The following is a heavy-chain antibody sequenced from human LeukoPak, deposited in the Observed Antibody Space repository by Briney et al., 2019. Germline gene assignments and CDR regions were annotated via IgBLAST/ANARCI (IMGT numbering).Heavy chain of an antibody. Sequence: ASVTVSCKASGYTFTGYYIHWVRQAPGQGLERMGWINPNTGGTNYAQKFQGRVTMIRDTSFITAYMELSSLKSDDTAVYYCASGYSDGKWELAEYFQHWGQGTLVTVSS. J-gene: IGHJ1*01. CDR3: ASGYSDGKWELAEYFQH. CDR1: GYTFTGYY. D-gene: IGHD1-26*01. V-gene: IGHV1-2*02. CDR2: INPNTGGT.